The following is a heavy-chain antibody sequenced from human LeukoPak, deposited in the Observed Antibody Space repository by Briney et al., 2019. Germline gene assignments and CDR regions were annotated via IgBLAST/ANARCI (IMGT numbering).Heavy chain of an antibody. CDR1: GFTFSSYA. CDR2: ISGSGGST. V-gene: IGHV3-23*01. Sequence: PGGSLRLSCAASGFTFSSYAMSWVRQAPGKGLEWVSAISGSGGSTYYADSVKGRFTISRDNSKNTLYLQMNSLRAEDTAVYYCAKGSSYGPVYYYYGMDVWGQGTTVTVSS. J-gene: IGHJ6*02. CDR3: AKGSSYGPVYYYYGMDV. D-gene: IGHD5-18*01.